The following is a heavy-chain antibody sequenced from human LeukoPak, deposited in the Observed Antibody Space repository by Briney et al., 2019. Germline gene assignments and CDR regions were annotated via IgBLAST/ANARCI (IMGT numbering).Heavy chain of an antibody. Sequence: GASVKVPCKASGYTFTSYGISWVRQAPGQGLEWMGWISAYNGNTNYAQKLQGRVTMTTDTSTSTAYMELRSLRSDDTAVYYCARAQRWGTYSGYDDSALEYFQHWGQGTLVTVSS. V-gene: IGHV1-18*01. D-gene: IGHD5-12*01. CDR2: ISAYNGNT. CDR3: ARAQRWGTYSGYDDSALEYFQH. CDR1: GYTFTSYG. J-gene: IGHJ1*01.